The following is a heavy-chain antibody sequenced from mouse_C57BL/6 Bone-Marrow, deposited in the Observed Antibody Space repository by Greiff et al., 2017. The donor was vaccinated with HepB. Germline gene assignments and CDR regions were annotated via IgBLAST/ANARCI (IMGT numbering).Heavy chain of an antibody. D-gene: IGHD2-10*02. Sequence: EVKLMESGGDLVKPGGSLKLSCAASGFTFSSYGMSWVRQTPDKRLEWVATISSGGSYTYYPDSVKGRFTISGDNAKNTLYLQMSRLTSEDTALYYCERRGVVRYGWYFDVWGTGTTVTDSS. J-gene: IGHJ1*03. V-gene: IGHV5-6*02. CDR2: ISSGGSYT. CDR3: ERRGVVRYGWYFDV. CDR1: GFTFSSYG.